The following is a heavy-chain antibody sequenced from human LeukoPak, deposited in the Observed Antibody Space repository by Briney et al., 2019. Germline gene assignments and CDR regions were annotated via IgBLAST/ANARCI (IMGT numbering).Heavy chain of an antibody. CDR1: GFTVSSNY. V-gene: IGHV3-53*01. J-gene: IGHJ6*04. Sequence: GGSLRLSCAASGFTVSSNYMSWVRQAPGKGLEWVSVIYSGGSTYYADSVKGRFTISRDNSKNTLYLQMNSLRAEDTAVYYCARDLREVYCGGDCYWTGSYGMDVWGKGTTVTVSS. D-gene: IGHD2-21*02. CDR2: IYSGGST. CDR3: ARDLREVYCGGDCYWTGSYGMDV.